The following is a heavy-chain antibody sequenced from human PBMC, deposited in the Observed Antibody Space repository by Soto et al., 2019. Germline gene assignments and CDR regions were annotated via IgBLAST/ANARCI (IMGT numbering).Heavy chain of an antibody. CDR2: IYHSGNT. V-gene: IGHV4-4*02. Sequence: QVQLQESGPGLVKPSGTLSLTCAVSGGSISSSNWWSWVRQPPGKGLEWIGKIYHSGNTNYNPSLKSRVTISVDKSKNQFTLKLSSVTAADTAVYYCARVQGATVTIGWFDPWGQGTLVIVSS. J-gene: IGHJ5*02. CDR1: GGSISSSNW. CDR3: ARVQGATVTIGWFDP. D-gene: IGHD4-17*01.